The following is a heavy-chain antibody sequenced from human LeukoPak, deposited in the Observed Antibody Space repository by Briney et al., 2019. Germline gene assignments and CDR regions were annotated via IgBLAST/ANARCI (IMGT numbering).Heavy chain of an antibody. D-gene: IGHD3-22*01. Sequence: SETLSLTCTVSGGSISSYYWSWIRQPPGKGLEWIGYIYYSGSTNYNPSLKSRVTISVDTSKDQFSLKLSSVTAADTAVYYCARLYYYDSSGYPDYWGQGTLVTVSS. CDR2: IYYSGST. J-gene: IGHJ4*02. CDR1: GGSISSYY. CDR3: ARLYYYDSSGYPDY. V-gene: IGHV4-59*01.